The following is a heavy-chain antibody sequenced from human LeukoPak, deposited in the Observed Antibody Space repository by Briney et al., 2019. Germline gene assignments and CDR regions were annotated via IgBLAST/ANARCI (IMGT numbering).Heavy chain of an antibody. V-gene: IGHV4-39*01. J-gene: IGHJ4*02. CDR1: GGSMSSSSYY. CDR3: ARRVTAMVTLDH. D-gene: IGHD5-18*01. Sequence: PSETLSLTCTVSGGSMSSSSYYWGWIRQPPGKGLEWIGSIYYSGNTYYNPSLKSRVTISVDTSKNQFSLKLNSVTAADTAVYYCARRVTAMVTLDHWGQGTLVTVSS. CDR2: IYYSGNT.